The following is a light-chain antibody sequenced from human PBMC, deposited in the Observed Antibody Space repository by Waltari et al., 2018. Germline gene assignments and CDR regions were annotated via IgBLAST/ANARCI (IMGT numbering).Light chain of an antibody. CDR3: QQSYSTPKT. Sequence: DIQMTQSPSSLSASVGDRVTITCRASQSISSSLNWYQQKPGKAPKLLIYAASSLKTGVPSRFSGSGSGTDFTLTISSLQPEDFATYYCQQSYSTPKTFGPGTEVDIK. CDR1: QSISSS. J-gene: IGKJ3*01. V-gene: IGKV1-39*01. CDR2: AAS.